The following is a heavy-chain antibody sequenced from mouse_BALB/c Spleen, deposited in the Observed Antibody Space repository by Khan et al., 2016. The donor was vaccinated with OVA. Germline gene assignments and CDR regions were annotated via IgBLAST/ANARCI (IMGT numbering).Heavy chain of an antibody. D-gene: IGHD1-1*02. V-gene: IGHV3-2*02. CDR3: ARWVGGDFDY. Sequence: EVQLQESGPGLVKPSQSLSLTCTVTGYSITSDYAWNWIRQFPGNKLEWMGYISYSGNTNYNPSLKSRISITRDTSKNQFFLQLNSVTTEDTATYNGARWVGGDFDYWGQGTTLTVSS. CDR1: GYSITSDYA. CDR2: ISYSGNT. J-gene: IGHJ2*01.